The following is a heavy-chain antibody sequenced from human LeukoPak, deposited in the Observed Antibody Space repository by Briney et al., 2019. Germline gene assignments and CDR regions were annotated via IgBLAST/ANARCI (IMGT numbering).Heavy chain of an antibody. CDR3: ARWPRGWYYFDY. CDR1: GGSITSGSYY. V-gene: IGHV4-39*01. D-gene: IGHD2-15*01. Sequence: PSETLSHTCTVSGGSITSGSYYWGWIRQPPGKGLEWIGSIYYSGSTYYNPSLKSRVTISVDTSKNQFSLKLSSVTAADTAVYYCARWPRGWYYFDYWGQGTLVTVSS. J-gene: IGHJ4*02. CDR2: IYYSGST.